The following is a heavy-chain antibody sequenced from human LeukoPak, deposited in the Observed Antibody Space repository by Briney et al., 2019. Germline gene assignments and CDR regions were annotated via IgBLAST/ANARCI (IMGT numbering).Heavy chain of an antibody. V-gene: IGHV3-33*06. CDR2: IWYDGSNK. D-gene: IGHD6-6*01. CDR1: GFTFSNYG. Sequence: GRSLRLSCAVSGFTFSNYGMHWVRQAPGKGLEWVAVIWYDGSNKYYADSVKGRFTISRDNSKNTLYLQMNSLRAEDTAEYYCAKRGSAWDLDFWGQGTLVTVSS. J-gene: IGHJ4*02. CDR3: AKRGSAWDLDF.